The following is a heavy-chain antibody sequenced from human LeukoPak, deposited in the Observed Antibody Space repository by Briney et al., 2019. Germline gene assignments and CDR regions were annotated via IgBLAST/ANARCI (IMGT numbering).Heavy chain of an antibody. CDR3: ARVRFLEWFRWGYGMDV. J-gene: IGHJ6*02. D-gene: IGHD3-3*01. CDR2: IYYSGST. Sequence: PSETLSLTCTVSGGSISSGGYYWSWIRQHPGKGLEWIGYIYYSGSTYYNPSLKSRVTISVDTSKNQFSLKLSSVTAADTAVYYCARVRFLEWFRWGYGMDVWGQGTTVTVSS. V-gene: IGHV4-31*03. CDR1: GGSISSGGYY.